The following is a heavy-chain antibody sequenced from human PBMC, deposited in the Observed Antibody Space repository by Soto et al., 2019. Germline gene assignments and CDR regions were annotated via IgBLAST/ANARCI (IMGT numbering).Heavy chain of an antibody. J-gene: IGHJ5*02. CDR1: GFTFSSYW. CDR3: AFAIVVVTAIDFDP. V-gene: IGHV3-7*01. Sequence: PGGSLRLSCAASGFTFSSYWMSWVRQAPGKGLEWVASIKQDGSEKYYVDSVKGRSTISRDNAKNSLYLQMNSLRAEDTAVYYCAFAIVVVTAIDFDPWGQGTLVTVSS. CDR2: IKQDGSEK. D-gene: IGHD2-21*02.